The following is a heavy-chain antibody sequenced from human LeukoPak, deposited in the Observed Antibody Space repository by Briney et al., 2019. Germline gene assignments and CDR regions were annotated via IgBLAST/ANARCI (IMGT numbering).Heavy chain of an antibody. J-gene: IGHJ3*01. CDR1: GGSINSGSVF. D-gene: IGHD3-10*01. Sequence: PSETLSLTCSVSGGSINSGSVFWNWIRQPAGKGLEWIGRVYTSGSTDYNPSLESRVTISLDTSKNQFSLHLSSVTAADTAVYFCAREVVQYYVSGTFIDAFDVWGQGAMVTVSS. CDR3: AREVVQYYVSGTFIDAFDV. V-gene: IGHV4-61*02. CDR2: VYTSGST.